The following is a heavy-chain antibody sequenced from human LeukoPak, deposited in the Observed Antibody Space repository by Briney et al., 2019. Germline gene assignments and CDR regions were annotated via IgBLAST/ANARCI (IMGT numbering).Heavy chain of an antibody. V-gene: IGHV3-53*01. J-gene: IGHJ4*02. CDR1: GFTVSSNS. D-gene: IGHD6-13*01. Sequence: PGGSLRLSCTVSGFTVSSNSMSWVRQAPGKGLEWVSFIYSDNTHYSDSVKGRFTISRDNSKNTLYLQMNSLRAEDTAVYYCASPYSSRWYELCYWGQGTLVTVSS. CDR3: ASPYSSRWYELCY. CDR2: IYSDNT.